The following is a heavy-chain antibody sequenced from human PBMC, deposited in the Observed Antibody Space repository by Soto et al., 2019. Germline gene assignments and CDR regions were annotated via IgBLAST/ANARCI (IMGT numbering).Heavy chain of an antibody. CDR3: AAVQGGGATFHF. J-gene: IGHJ4*02. CDR2: ISGYNGNT. D-gene: IGHD1-26*01. Sequence: ASVKVSCKASGDTFTDYGISWVRQAPGQGLEWIGWISGYNGNTDYARNFQGRITMTTDTSTSTAYMELSSLTLEDTAVYYCAAVQGGGATFHFWGPGTLVTVSS. V-gene: IGHV1-18*01. CDR1: GDTFTDYG.